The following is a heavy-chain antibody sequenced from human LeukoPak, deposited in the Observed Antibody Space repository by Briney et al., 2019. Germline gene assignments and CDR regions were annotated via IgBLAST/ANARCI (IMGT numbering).Heavy chain of an antibody. CDR2: INPSGGST. Sequence: ASVKVSCKASGYTFTNYDINWVRQATGQGLEWMGIINPSGGSTSYAQKLQGRVTMTRDTSTSTVYMELSSLRSEDTAVYYCARDRYDSSGYYFGYWGQGTLVTVSS. V-gene: IGHV1-46*01. CDR3: ARDRYDSSGYYFGY. CDR1: GYTFTNYD. J-gene: IGHJ4*02. D-gene: IGHD3-22*01.